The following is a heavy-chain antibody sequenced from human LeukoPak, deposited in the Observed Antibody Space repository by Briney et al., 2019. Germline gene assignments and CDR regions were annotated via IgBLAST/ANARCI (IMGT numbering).Heavy chain of an antibody. CDR1: GDSITNYF. Sequence: ETLSLTCTVSGDSITNYFWSWIRQPPGKGLEWVSGISASGGSTYYADSVMGRFTISRDNSKNTLYLQMNSLRAEDTAVFHCAKSSLLEWLSRQSWFDSWGQGTLVTVSS. CDR2: ISASGGST. V-gene: IGHV3-23*01. D-gene: IGHD3-3*01. J-gene: IGHJ5*01. CDR3: AKSSLLEWLSRQSWFDS.